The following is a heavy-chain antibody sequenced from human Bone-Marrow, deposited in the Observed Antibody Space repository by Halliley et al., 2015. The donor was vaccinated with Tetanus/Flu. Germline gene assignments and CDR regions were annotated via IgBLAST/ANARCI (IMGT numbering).Heavy chain of an antibody. CDR3: ATEGQRSRTLDY. CDR2: IYSGGGS. CDR1: GFTFSYYS. V-gene: IGHV3-53*01. J-gene: IGHJ4*02. Sequence: SLRLSCAAAGFTFSYYSMNWVRQAPGKGLEWVSLIYSGGGSFYTHSVEGRFTISRDDYKNTVYLQMNNVRADDTAIYYCATEGQRSRTLDYWGQGTLVIVSS. D-gene: IGHD2-2*01.